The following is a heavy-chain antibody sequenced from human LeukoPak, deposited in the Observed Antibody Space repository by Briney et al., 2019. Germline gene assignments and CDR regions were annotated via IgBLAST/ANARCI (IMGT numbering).Heavy chain of an antibody. CDR3: AREGPVETATVRVFHY. V-gene: IGHV1-69*01. CDR2: IFPIFGTA. J-gene: IGHJ4*02. Sequence: SVKVSCKAAGGTFSSYAIRWGREAPGQGGEWMGGIFPIFGTANCAQNVQGRVTLTADESTSTAYMELSTLRSEDTAVYYCAREGPVETATVRVFHYWGQGTLLTVLS. CDR1: GGTFSSYA. D-gene: IGHD5-18*01.